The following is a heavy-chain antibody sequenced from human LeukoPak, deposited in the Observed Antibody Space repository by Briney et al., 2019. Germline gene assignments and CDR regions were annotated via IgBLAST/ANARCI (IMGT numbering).Heavy chain of an antibody. CDR2: IYSGGST. Sequence: GGSLRLSCAASGFTVSSNYMSRVRQAPGKGLEWVSVIYSGGSTYYADSVKGRFTISRDNSKNTLYLQMNSLRAEDTAVYYCASRLEGYSLDYWGQGTLVTVSS. J-gene: IGHJ4*02. CDR3: ASRLEGYSLDY. CDR1: GFTVSSNY. D-gene: IGHD5-18*01. V-gene: IGHV3-66*01.